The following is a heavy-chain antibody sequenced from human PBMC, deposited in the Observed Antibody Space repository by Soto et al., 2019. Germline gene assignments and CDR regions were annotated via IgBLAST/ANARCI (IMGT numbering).Heavy chain of an antibody. Sequence: TLSLTCTVSGGSISSGDYYWSWIRPPPGKGLEWIGYIYYSGSTYYNPSLKGRVTISVDTSKNQFSLKLSSVTAADTAVYYCARAKGFPYYYYGMDVWGQGTTVTVSS. CDR2: IYYSGST. V-gene: IGHV4-30-4*01. CDR3: ARAKGFPYYYYGMDV. D-gene: IGHD3-10*01. CDR1: GGSISSGDYY. J-gene: IGHJ6*02.